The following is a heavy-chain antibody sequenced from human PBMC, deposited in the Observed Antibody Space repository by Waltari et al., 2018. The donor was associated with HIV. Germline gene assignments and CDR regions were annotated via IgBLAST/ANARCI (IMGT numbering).Heavy chain of an antibody. D-gene: IGHD2-2*02. J-gene: IGHJ4*02. CDR2: INPNSGGT. CDR3: ARGDCSSTSCYNYFDY. V-gene: IGHV1-2*06. CDR1: GNTFTGYY. Sequence: QVQLVQSGAEVKNPGASLKVSCKAFGNTFTGYYMPWVRQAPGQGLEWMGRINPNSGGTNYAQKFQGRVTMTRDTSISTAYMELSRLRSDDTAVYYCARGDCSSTSCYNYFDYWGQGTLVTVSS.